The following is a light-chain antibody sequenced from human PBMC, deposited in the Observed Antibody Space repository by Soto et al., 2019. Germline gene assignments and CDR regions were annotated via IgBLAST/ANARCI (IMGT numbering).Light chain of an antibody. CDR1: QSVSSSY. CDR2: SAS. CDR3: QKYGSSPIN. Sequence: EVVLTQSPVTLSFSPGEIAALSCSTSQSVSSSYLAWYQQKPGQAPRLLIYSASRRATGIPDRFSGSVSGTDFTLTISRLEPEDFAVYYCQKYGSSPINFGQGTRLEIK. V-gene: IGKV3-20*01. J-gene: IGKJ5*01.